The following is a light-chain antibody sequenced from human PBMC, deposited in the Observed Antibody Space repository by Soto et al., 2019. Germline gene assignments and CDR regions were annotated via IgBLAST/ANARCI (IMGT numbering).Light chain of an antibody. CDR2: GAS. CDR3: QQYGSEHHGGT. V-gene: IGKV3-20*01. CDR1: QSVSSSY. J-gene: IGKJ2*02. Sequence: EIVLTQSPGTLSLSPGERATLSCRASQSVSSSYLAWYQQKPGQAPRLLIYGASSRATGIPDRFSGSGSGTDFTLTISRLEPEDFAVYYCQQYGSEHHGGTFGQGTKLEIK.